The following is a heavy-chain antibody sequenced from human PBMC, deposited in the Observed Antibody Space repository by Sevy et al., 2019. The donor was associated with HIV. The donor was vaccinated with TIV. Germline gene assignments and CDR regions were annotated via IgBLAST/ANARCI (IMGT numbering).Heavy chain of an antibody. J-gene: IGHJ4*02. CDR1: GYSISSGYY. CDR3: ARVQRF. CDR2: IYHSGST. V-gene: IGHV4-38-2*01. Sequence: SQTLSLTCAVSGYSISSGYYWGWIRQPPGKGLEWIGSIYHSGSTYYNPSLKSRVAISVDTSKNQFSLKLSSVTAADTAVYYCARVQRFWGQGTLVTVSS.